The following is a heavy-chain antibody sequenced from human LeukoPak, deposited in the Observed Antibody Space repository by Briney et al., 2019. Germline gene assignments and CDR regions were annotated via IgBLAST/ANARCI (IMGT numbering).Heavy chain of an antibody. CDR3: ARQFLVGSTFHAFDL. D-gene: IGHD1-26*01. CDR2: IYHSGST. CDR1: GGSISSSNW. V-gene: IGHV4-4*02. Sequence: SETLSLTCAVSGGSISSSNWWSWVRQPPGKGLEWIGEIYHSGSTNYNPSLKSRVTMSVDTSNNEFSLKLNSVTAADMAVYFCARQFLVGSTFHAFDLWGQGTRVTVSS. J-gene: IGHJ3*01.